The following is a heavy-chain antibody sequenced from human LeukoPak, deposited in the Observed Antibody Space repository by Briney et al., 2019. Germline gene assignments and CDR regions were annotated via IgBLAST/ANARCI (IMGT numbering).Heavy chain of an antibody. CDR3: ARGLWAADY. J-gene: IGHJ4*02. V-gene: IGHV3-21*01. CDR1: GFTFSSYS. CDR2: ISSSGSYI. Sequence: GGSLRLSCAASGFTFSSYSMNWARQAPGKGLEWVSSISSSGSYIYYSDSLKGRFTISRDNAKNSLYLQMNSLRAEDTAVYYCARGLWAADYWGQGTLVTVSS. D-gene: IGHD7-27*01.